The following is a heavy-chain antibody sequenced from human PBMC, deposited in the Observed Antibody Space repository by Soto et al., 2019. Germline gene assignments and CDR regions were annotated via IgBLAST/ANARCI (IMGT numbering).Heavy chain of an antibody. CDR3: ARDLRNYYYDSSGYFGDAFDI. D-gene: IGHD3-22*01. V-gene: IGHV1-69*13. Sequence: SVKVSCKASGGTFSSYAISWVRQAPGQGLEWMGGIIPIFGTANYAQKFQGRVTITADESTSTAYMELSSLRSEDTAVYYCARDLRNYYYDSSGYFGDAFDIWGQGTMVTVSS. CDR2: IIPIFGTA. J-gene: IGHJ3*02. CDR1: GGTFSSYA.